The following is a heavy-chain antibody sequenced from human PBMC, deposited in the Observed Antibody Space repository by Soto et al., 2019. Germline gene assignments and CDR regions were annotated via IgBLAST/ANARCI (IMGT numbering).Heavy chain of an antibody. V-gene: IGHV3-48*02. Sequence: GGSLRLSCAASGFTFNSYTMNWVRLAPGKGLEWISYISSSSSTIYYADSVKGRFTISRDNAKNSLYLQMNSLRDEDTAVYYCARLYRERTSRGWFDPWGQGTLVTVSS. J-gene: IGHJ5*02. D-gene: IGHD2-2*01. CDR3: ARLYRERTSRGWFDP. CDR2: ISSSSSTI. CDR1: GFTFNSYT.